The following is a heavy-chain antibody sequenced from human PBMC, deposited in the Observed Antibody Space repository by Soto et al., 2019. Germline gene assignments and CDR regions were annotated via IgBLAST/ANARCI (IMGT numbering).Heavy chain of an antibody. V-gene: IGHV3-23*01. Sequence: GGSLRLSCAASGFNFNAYVMNWVRQAPGKGLEWVSIISFTGDSRYYADSVKDRFTISRDNSQNTLYLQMNSLRAEDTAVYYCAKKSCRSTGCNYGMEVWGQGTTVTVSS. J-gene: IGHJ6*01. CDR3: AKKSCRSTGCNYGMEV. CDR1: GFNFNAYV. CDR2: ISFTGDSR. D-gene: IGHD2-2*01.